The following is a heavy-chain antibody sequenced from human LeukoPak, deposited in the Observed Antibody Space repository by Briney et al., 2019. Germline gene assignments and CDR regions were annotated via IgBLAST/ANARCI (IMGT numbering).Heavy chain of an antibody. CDR2: ISGSGGST. Sequence: GGSLRLSCAASGFTFSSYAMSWVRQAPGKGLEWVSAISGSGGSTYYADSVKGRFTISRDNSKNTLYLQMNSLRAEATAVYYCAKGRKRTTVTTFDYWGQGTLVTVSS. CDR3: AKGRKRTTVTTFDY. J-gene: IGHJ4*02. CDR1: GFTFSSYA. V-gene: IGHV3-23*01. D-gene: IGHD4-17*01.